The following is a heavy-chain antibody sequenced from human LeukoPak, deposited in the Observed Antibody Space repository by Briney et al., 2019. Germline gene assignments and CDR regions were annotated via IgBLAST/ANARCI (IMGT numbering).Heavy chain of an antibody. CDR3: ARGYSSNWYGDNWFDP. Sequence: SETLSLTCTVSGGSMSSYYWSWIRQPPGKGLEWIGNMCYSGNPTEYNPSLKSRVTISIDTSKNQFSLKLSSVTAADTAVYYCARGYSSNWYGDNWFDPWGQGTLVTVSS. V-gene: IGHV4-59*12. D-gene: IGHD6-13*01. J-gene: IGHJ5*02. CDR1: GGSMSSYY. CDR2: MCYSGNPT.